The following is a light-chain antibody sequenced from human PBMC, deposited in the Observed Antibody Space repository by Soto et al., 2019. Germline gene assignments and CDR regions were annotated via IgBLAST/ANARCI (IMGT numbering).Light chain of an antibody. Sequence: QSVLTQPPSVSAAPGQKVSISCTGSISNIGNNYVSWYQQLPGTAPKLLVYEKNKRPSGISDRFSGSKSGTSAALDITGLQAGDEGDYYCGTWYNSLSAWVFGGGTKLTVL. J-gene: IGLJ3*02. CDR2: EKN. V-gene: IGLV1-51*02. CDR3: GTWYNSLSAWV. CDR1: ISNIGNNY.